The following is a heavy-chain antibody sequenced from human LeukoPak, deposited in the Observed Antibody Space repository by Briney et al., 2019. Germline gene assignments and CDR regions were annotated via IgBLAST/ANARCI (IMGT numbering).Heavy chain of an antibody. Sequence: PSQTLSLTCTVSGGSISSGGYYWSWIRQHPGKGLEWIGYIYYSGSTYYNPSLKSRVTISVDTSKNQFSLKLSSVTAADTAVYYCARERCSSSSCWSAYYHYYMDVWGKGTTVTVSS. D-gene: IGHD2-2*01. J-gene: IGHJ6*03. CDR2: IYYSGST. CDR1: GGSISSGGYY. V-gene: IGHV4-31*03. CDR3: ARERCSSSSCWSAYYHYYMDV.